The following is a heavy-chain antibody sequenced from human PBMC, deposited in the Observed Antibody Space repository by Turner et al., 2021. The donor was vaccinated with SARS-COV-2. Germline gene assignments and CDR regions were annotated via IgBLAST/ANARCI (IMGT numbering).Heavy chain of an antibody. J-gene: IGHJ4*02. CDR1: GFTFSSYA. V-gene: IGHV3-30-3*01. D-gene: IGHD5-12*01. Sequence: QLVESGGGVVQPGRSLRLSCAASGFTFSSYAMHWVRQAPGKGPEWVAVISYDVSNKYYADSVKGRITISRDNSKNTLYLQMNSLRAEDTAVYYCARDLVATTQLFDYWGQGTLVTVSS. CDR2: ISYDVSNK. CDR3: ARDLVATTQLFDY.